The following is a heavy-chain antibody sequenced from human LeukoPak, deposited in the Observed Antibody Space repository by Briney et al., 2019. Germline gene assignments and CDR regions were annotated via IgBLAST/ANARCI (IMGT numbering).Heavy chain of an antibody. D-gene: IGHD6-19*01. V-gene: IGHV4-39*01. J-gene: IGHJ4*02. CDR1: STYE. Sequence: STYEMNWVRQPPGKGLEWIGSIYYSGSTYYNPSLKSRVTISVDTSKNQFSLKLSSVTAADTAVYYCARSSSGWLSFDYWGQGTLVTVSS. CDR3: ARSSSGWLSFDY. CDR2: IYYSGST.